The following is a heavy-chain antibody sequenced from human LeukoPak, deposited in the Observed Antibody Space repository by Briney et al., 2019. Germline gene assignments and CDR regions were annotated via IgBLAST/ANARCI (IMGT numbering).Heavy chain of an antibody. D-gene: IGHD2-15*01. CDR1: GFTSSNYA. CDR2: ISGSGDGT. CDR3: ANSDCGNAGCYILDY. V-gene: IGHV3-23*01. Sequence: PGGSLRLSCAASGFTSSNYAMSWVRQAPGRGLEWVSSISGSGDGTYYADSVKGRFTISRDNSKNTLYLQMNSLKAEDTAVYFCANSDCGNAGCYILDYWGQGTLVTVSS. J-gene: IGHJ4*02.